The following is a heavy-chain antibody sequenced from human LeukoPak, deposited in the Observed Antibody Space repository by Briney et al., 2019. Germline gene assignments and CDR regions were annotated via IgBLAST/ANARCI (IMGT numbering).Heavy chain of an antibody. CDR2: IYSGGST. V-gene: IGHV3-66*01. CDR3: ARGIVVVTISPGEMDV. J-gene: IGHJ6*02. D-gene: IGHD3-22*01. CDR1: GFTVSSNY. Sequence: GSLRLSCAASGFTVSSNYMSWVRQAPGKGLGWVSVIYSGGSTYYADSVKGRFTISRDNSKNTLYLQMNSLRAEDTAVYYCARGIVVVTISPGEMDVWGQGTTVTVSS.